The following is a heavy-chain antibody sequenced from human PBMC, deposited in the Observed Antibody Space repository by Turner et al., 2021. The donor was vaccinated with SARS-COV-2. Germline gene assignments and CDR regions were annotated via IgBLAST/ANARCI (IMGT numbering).Heavy chain of an antibody. CDR2: MNPDSGNT. CDR1: GYTFTSYD. CDR3: ARGGYCSSTSCSPYWYFDL. Sequence: QVQLVQSGAEVKKPGASVKVSCKASGYTFTSYDINWVRQATGQGLEWRGWMNPDSGNTAYAQKFQGRVTITRNTSISTAYMELSSLRSEDTAVYYCARGGYCSSTSCSPYWYFDLWGRGTLVTVSS. J-gene: IGHJ2*01. D-gene: IGHD2-2*01. V-gene: IGHV1-8*03.